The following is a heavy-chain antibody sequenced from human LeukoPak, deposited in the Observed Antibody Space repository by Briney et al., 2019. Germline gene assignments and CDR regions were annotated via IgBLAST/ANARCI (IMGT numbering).Heavy chain of an antibody. Sequence: SETLSLTCTISGSSISSNYWSWIRQPPGKGLEWIGYIYYTGSTNYSPSLKSRVVISVDTSKNQFSLKLSSMTAADTAVYYCAGLDSGSSNYWGQGTLVTVSS. V-gene: IGHV4-59*01. CDR3: AGLDSGSSNY. D-gene: IGHD1-26*01. CDR1: GSSISSNY. J-gene: IGHJ4*02. CDR2: IYYTGST.